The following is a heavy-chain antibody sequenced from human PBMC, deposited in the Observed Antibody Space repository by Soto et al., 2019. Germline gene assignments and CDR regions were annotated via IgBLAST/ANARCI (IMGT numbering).Heavy chain of an antibody. Sequence: SETLSLTCAVYGGSFSGYYWSWIRQPPGKGLEWIGEINHSGSTNYNPSLKSRVTISVDTSKNQFSLKLSSVTAADTAVYYCARGRSGWYRYWGQGTLVTVSS. J-gene: IGHJ4*02. V-gene: IGHV4-34*01. CDR1: GGSFSGYY. CDR3: ARGRSGWYRY. D-gene: IGHD6-19*01. CDR2: INHSGST.